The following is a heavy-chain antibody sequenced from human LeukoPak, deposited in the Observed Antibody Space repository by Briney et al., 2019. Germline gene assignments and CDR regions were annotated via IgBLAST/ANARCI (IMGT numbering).Heavy chain of an antibody. CDR1: GFSLSTSGMR. Sequence: ESGPTLVNPTQTLTLTCTFSGFSLSTSGMRVSWIRQPPGKALEWLARIDWDDDKFYSTSLKTRLTISKDTSKNQVVLTMTNMDPVDTATCYCARLNTGTYLDYWGQGTLVTVSS. J-gene: IGHJ4*02. V-gene: IGHV2-70*04. D-gene: IGHD1-26*01. CDR2: IDWDDDK. CDR3: ARLNTGTYLDY.